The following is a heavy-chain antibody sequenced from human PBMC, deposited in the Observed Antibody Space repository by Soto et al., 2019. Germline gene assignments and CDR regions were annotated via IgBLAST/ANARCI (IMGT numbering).Heavy chain of an antibody. CDR3: ARVSWYTPRYFDY. Sequence: SETLSLTCTVSGGSISSGWYYWSWIRQHPGKGLEWIGYIYYSGSTNYNPSLKSRVTISVDTSKNQFSLKLSSVTAADTAVYYCARVSWYTPRYFDYWGQGTLVTVSS. D-gene: IGHD6-13*01. J-gene: IGHJ4*02. CDR1: GGSISSGWYY. V-gene: IGHV4-61*01. CDR2: IYYSGST.